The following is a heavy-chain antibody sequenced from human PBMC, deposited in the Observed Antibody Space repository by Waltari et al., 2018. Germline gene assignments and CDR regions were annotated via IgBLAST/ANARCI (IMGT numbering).Heavy chain of an antibody. J-gene: IGHJ4*02. V-gene: IGHV4-39*07. Sequence: QLQLQESGPGLVKPSETLSLTCTVSGGSISSSSYYWGWIRQPPGKGLEWIGSIYYSGGTYDNPSPKSRVTISVDTAKNQFALKLGSVTAADTAVYYCARGKGPPGITGTWWSYFDYWGQGTLVTVSS. CDR2: IYYSGGT. CDR1: GGSISSSSYY. D-gene: IGHD1-7*01. CDR3: ARGKGPPGITGTWWSYFDY.